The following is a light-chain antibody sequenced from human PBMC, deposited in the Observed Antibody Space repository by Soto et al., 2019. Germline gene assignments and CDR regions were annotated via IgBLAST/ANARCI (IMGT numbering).Light chain of an antibody. V-gene: IGLV4-69*01. CDR2: LNSDGSH. Sequence: QPVLTQSPSASASLGASVKLTCTLSSGHSNYAIAWHQQQPEKGPRFLMNLNSDGSHSNGDGIPDRFSGSSSGTERYLTISSLPSEDEADYYCQTWDTGIVLFGGGTKLTVL. CDR1: SGHSNYA. J-gene: IGLJ2*01. CDR3: QTWDTGIVL.